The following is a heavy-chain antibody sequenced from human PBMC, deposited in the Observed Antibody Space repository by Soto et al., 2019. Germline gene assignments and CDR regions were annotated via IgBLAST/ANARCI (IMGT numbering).Heavy chain of an antibody. Sequence: QVQLVQSGAEVKKPGASVKVSCRASGYTLTNYDINWVRQATGQGLEGMGWRNPNSGNTRYAQKFQGRATMTRDTTVRTTYMELGSLRSDGAAVFPCARGRGAHFALWGQGTPVTVSS. J-gene: IGHJ4*02. CDR2: RNPNSGNT. D-gene: IGHD3-10*01. V-gene: IGHV1-8*01. CDR1: GYTLTNYD. CDR3: ARGRGAHFAL.